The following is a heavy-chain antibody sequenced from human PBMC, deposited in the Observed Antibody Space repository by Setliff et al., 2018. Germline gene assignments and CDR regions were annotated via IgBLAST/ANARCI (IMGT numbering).Heavy chain of an antibody. CDR2: IYYTGST. Sequence: SETLSLTCSVSGGSIRSANYYWGWIRQPPGKGLEWIGNIYYTGSTYYNPSLESRVTILVDPSKNQFSLRLSFVTAADTALYYCAKLGGGTSNWFDPWGQGTLVTVSS. CDR3: AKLGGGTSNWFDP. J-gene: IGHJ5*02. CDR1: GGSIRSANYY. D-gene: IGHD7-27*01. V-gene: IGHV4-39*07.